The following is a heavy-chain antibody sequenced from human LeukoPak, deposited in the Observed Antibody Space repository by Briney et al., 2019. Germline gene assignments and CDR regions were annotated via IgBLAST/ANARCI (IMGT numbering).Heavy chain of an antibody. J-gene: IGHJ3*02. CDR1: GSTFSSYG. V-gene: IGHV3-30*18. Sequence: GGSLRLSCGASGSTFSSYGMHWVRQAPGKGLEWVAVISYDGSNKYYADSVKGRFTISRDNSKNTLYLQMNSLRAEDTAVYYCAKAGDSSGYDAFDIWGQGTMVTVSS. CDR2: ISYDGSNK. D-gene: IGHD3-22*01. CDR3: AKAGDSSGYDAFDI.